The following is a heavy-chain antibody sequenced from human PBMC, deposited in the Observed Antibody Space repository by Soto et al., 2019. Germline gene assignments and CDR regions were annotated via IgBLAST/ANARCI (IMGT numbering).Heavy chain of an antibody. CDR3: AKAYDSSGYIDY. Sequence: EVQLLESGGGLVQPGGSLRLSCAASGCTFSSYAMSWVRQAPGKGLEWVSAISGSGGSTYYADSVKGRFTISRDNSKNTLYLQMNSLRAEDTAVYYCAKAYDSSGYIDYWGQGTLVTVSS. D-gene: IGHD3-22*01. V-gene: IGHV3-23*01. J-gene: IGHJ4*02. CDR2: ISGSGGST. CDR1: GCTFSSYA.